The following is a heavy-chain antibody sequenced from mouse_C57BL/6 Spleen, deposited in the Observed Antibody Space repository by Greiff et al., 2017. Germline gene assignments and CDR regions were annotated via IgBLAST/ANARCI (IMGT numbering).Heavy chain of an antibody. CDR1: GFTFSDYY. V-gene: IGHV5-16*01. CDR3: ARVLLRVYYFED. CDR2: INYDGSSN. Sequence: EVKLMESEGGLVQPGSSMKLSCTASGFTFSDYYMAWVRQVPEKGLEWVANINYDGSSNNYLDSLKSRFIISRDNAKNILYLQMSSLKSEDTATYYCARVLLRVYYFEDWGKGTTLTVSS. J-gene: IGHJ2*01. D-gene: IGHD1-1*01.